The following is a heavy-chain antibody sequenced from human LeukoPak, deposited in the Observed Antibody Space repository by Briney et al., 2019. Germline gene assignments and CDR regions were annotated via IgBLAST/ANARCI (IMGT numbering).Heavy chain of an antibody. V-gene: IGHV4-39*07. CDR2: IYYSGST. Sequence: PSETLSLTCTVSGGSISSSSYYWGWIRQPPGKGLEWIGSIYYSGSTYYNPSLKSRVTISVDTSKNQFSLKLSSVTAADTAVYYCARGSSVGFYYDSSGSNWFDPWGQGTLVTVSS. D-gene: IGHD3-22*01. CDR1: GGSISSSSYY. CDR3: ARGSSVGFYYDSSGSNWFDP. J-gene: IGHJ5*02.